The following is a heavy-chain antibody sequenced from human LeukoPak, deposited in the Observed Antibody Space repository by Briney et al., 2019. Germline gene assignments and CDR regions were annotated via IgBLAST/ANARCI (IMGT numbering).Heavy chain of an antibody. CDR2: IKQDGSEK. CDR3: ARVDYGDYEGGFFDY. J-gene: IGHJ4*02. V-gene: IGHV3-7*01. Sequence: GGSLRLSCAASGFTFSSYWMSWVRQAPGKGLEWVANIKQDGSEKYYVDSVKGRFTISRDNAKNSLYLQMNSLRAEDTDVYYCARVDYGDYEGGFFDYWGQGTLVTVSS. D-gene: IGHD4-17*01. CDR1: GFTFSSYW.